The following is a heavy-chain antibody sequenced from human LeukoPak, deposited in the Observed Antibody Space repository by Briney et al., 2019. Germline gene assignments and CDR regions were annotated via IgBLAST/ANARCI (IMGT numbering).Heavy chain of an antibody. Sequence: GGSLRLCCAASGFTFSSYGMHWVRQATGKGLEWVAVISYDGSNKYYADSVKGRFTISRDNSKNTLYLQMNSLRAEDTAVYYCAKIYCSGGSCYHGAFDIWGQGTMVTVSS. V-gene: IGHV3-30*18. J-gene: IGHJ3*02. CDR3: AKIYCSGGSCYHGAFDI. CDR2: ISYDGSNK. CDR1: GFTFSSYG. D-gene: IGHD2-15*01.